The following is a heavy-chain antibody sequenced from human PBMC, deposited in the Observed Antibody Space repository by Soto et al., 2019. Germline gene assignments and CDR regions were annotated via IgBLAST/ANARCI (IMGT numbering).Heavy chain of an antibody. V-gene: IGHV3-30*18. D-gene: IGHD3-22*01. CDR1: GFTFSSYG. Sequence: GGSLRLSCAASGFTFSSYGMHWVRQAPGKGLEWVAVISYDGSNKYYADSVKGRFTISRDNSKNTLYLQMNSLRAEDTAVYYCAKYYYDSSGLDPWGQGTLVTVSS. CDR3: AKYYYDSSGLDP. J-gene: IGHJ5*02. CDR2: ISYDGSNK.